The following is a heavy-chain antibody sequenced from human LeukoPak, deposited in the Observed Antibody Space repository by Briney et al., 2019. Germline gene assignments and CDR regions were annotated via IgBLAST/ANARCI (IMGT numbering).Heavy chain of an antibody. Sequence: SQTLSLTCTVSGGSISSGGHSWSWIRQPPGKGLEWIGYIYHSGSGSTYYNPSLKSRVTISIDKSKNQFSLKLNSVTAADTAVYYCASRSRYSSSSFGPRGGGMDVWGQGTTVTVSS. J-gene: IGHJ6*02. V-gene: IGHV4-30-2*01. CDR1: GGSISSGGHS. CDR3: ASRSRYSSSSFGPRGGGMDV. D-gene: IGHD6-6*01. CDR2: IYHSGSGST.